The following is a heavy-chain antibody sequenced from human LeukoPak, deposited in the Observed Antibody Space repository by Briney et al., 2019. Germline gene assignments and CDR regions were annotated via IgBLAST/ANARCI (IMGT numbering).Heavy chain of an antibody. V-gene: IGHV3-66*01. D-gene: IGHD6-19*01. CDR3: ARDSEWLVPFDY. CDR1: GFTFSSYS. J-gene: IGHJ4*02. CDR2: IYSGGST. Sequence: WGSLRLSCAASGFTFSSYSMNWVRQAPGKGLEWVSVIYSGGSTYYADSVKGRFTISRDISKNTLFLQMNSLRAEDTAVYYCARDSEWLVPFDYWGQGTLVTVSS.